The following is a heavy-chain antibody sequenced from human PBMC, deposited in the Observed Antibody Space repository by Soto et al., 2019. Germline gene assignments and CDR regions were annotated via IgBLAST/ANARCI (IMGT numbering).Heavy chain of an antibody. CDR3: TTDPRDYGDYYFDY. J-gene: IGHJ4*02. CDR2: IKSKTDGGTT. V-gene: IGHV3-15*07. CDR1: GFTFSNAW. Sequence: GGSLRLSCAASGFTFSNAWMNWVRQAPGKGLEWVGRIKSKTDGGTTDYAAPVKGRFTISRDDSKNTLYLQMNSLKTEDTAVYYCTTDPRDYGDYYFDYWGQGTLVTVSS. D-gene: IGHD4-17*01.